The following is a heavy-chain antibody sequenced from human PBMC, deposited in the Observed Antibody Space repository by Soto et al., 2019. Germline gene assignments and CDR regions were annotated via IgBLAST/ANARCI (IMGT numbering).Heavy chain of an antibody. Sequence: SETLSLTCTVSGVSISSSSYYWGWIRQPPGKGLEWIGSIYYSGSTYYNPSLKSRVTISVDTSKNQFSLKLSSVTAADTAVYYCARGNYDFWSGYYGTNNWFDPWGQGTLVTVSS. CDR2: IYYSGST. CDR3: ARGNYDFWSGYYGTNNWFDP. J-gene: IGHJ5*02. D-gene: IGHD3-3*01. V-gene: IGHV4-39*01. CDR1: GVSISSSSYY.